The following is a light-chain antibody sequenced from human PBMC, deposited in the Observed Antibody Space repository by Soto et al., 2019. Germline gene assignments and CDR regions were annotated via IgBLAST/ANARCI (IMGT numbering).Light chain of an antibody. J-gene: IGKJ2*03. CDR3: QQAFSFPYS. CDR1: QDVNTW. V-gene: IGKV1D-12*01. CDR2: GVS. Sequence: DIQMTQSPSSLSASVGDRVTITCRASQDVNTWLAWYQQKPGRAPKLQLSGVSFLKPGVPSRFSGSGSGSIFTLTVSSLQPEDFATYYCQQAFSFPYSFGQGTKLEIK.